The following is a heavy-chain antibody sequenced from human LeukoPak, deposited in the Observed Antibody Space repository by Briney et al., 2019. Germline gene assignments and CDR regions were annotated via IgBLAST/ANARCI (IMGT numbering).Heavy chain of an antibody. D-gene: IGHD3-22*01. CDR2: INWNGGST. V-gene: IGHV3-20*04. Sequence: GGSLRLSCAASGFTFDDYGMSWVRQAPGKGLEWVSGINWNGGSTGYADSVKGRFTISRDNAKNSLYLQMNSLTAEDSAVYYCAASSGYYYGYFDYWGQGTLVTVSS. J-gene: IGHJ4*02. CDR3: AASSGYYYGYFDY. CDR1: GFTFDDYG.